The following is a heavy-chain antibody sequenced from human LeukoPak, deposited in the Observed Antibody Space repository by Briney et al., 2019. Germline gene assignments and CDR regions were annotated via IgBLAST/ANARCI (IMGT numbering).Heavy chain of an antibody. V-gene: IGHV3-7*03. CDR2: INQIGREK. CDR3: TSDGVAAGLYFYY. D-gene: IGHD6-13*01. CDR1: GFTFSDYW. Sequence: GGSLRLSCAASGFTFSDYWINWVRQAPGKGLEWVASINQIGREKYSVDSVRGRFTISRDNDTSALFLQINSLRAEDTAVYYCTSDGVAAGLYFYYWGQGTLVTVSS. J-gene: IGHJ4*02.